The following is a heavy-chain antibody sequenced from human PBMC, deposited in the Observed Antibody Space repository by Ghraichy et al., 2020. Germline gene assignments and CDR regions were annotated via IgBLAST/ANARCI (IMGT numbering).Heavy chain of an antibody. CDR3: ARTPKEEYQLLFRSYYYYGMDV. Sequence: GGSLTLSCAASGFTFSSYWMHWVRQAPGKGLVWVSRINSDGSSTSYADSVKGRFTISRDNAKNTLYLQMNSLRAEDTAVYYCARTPKEEYQLLFRSYYYYGMDVWGQGTTVTVSS. CDR2: INSDGSST. J-gene: IGHJ6*02. CDR1: GFTFSSYW. V-gene: IGHV3-74*01. D-gene: IGHD2-2*01.